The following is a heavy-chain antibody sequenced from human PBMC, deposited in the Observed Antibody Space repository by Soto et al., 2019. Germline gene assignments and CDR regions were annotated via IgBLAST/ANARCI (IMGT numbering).Heavy chain of an antibody. Sequence: SETLSLTCAVSGGSISSGGYSWSWIRQPPGKGLECIGYIYHSGSTYYSPSLKSRVTISVDRSKNQFSLKLSSVTAADTAVYYCAREGRMGTFDYWGQGALVTVSS. J-gene: IGHJ4*02. V-gene: IGHV4-30-2*01. CDR3: AREGRMGTFDY. D-gene: IGHD1-1*01. CDR1: GGSISSGGYS. CDR2: IYHSGST.